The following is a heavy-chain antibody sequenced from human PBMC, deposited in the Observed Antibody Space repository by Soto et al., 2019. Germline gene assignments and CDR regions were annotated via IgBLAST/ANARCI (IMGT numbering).Heavy chain of an antibody. D-gene: IGHD6-13*01. J-gene: IGHJ3*02. CDR3: ARPHYSPFYSSPRGDAFDI. Sequence: PGESLKISCKGSGYSFTSYWIGWVRQMPGKGLEWMGIIYPGDSDTRYSPSFQGQVTISADKSISTAYLQWSSLKASDTAMYYCARPHYSPFYSSPRGDAFDIWGQGTMVTVSS. CDR2: IYPGDSDT. V-gene: IGHV5-51*01. CDR1: GYSFTSYW.